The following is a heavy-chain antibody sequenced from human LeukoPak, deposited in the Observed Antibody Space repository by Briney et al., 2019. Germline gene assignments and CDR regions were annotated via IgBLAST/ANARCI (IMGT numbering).Heavy chain of an antibody. D-gene: IGHD3-10*01. V-gene: IGHV4-30-2*01. CDR2: IYHSGST. CDR1: GGSISSGGYS. Sequence: PSQTLSLTCAVSGGSISSGGYSWSWIRQPPGKGLEWIGYIYHSGSTYYNPSLKSRVTISVDRSKNQFSLKLSSMTAADTAVYYCARITMVRGVIRHFDYWGQGTLVTVSS. J-gene: IGHJ4*02. CDR3: ARITMVRGVIRHFDY.